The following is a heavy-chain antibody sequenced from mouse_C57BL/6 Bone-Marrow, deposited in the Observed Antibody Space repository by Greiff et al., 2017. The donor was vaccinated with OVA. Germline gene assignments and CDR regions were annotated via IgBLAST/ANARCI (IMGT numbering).Heavy chain of an antibody. CDR3: AREGSNWAFAY. CDR2: INPYNGGT. J-gene: IGHJ3*01. D-gene: IGHD4-1*01. Sequence: EVQLQQSGPVLVKPGASVKMSCKASGYTFTDYYMNWVKQSHGKSLEWIGVINPYNGGTSYNQKFKGKATLTVDKSSSTAYMELNSLTSEDSAVYYCAREGSNWAFAYWGQGTLVTVSA. CDR1: GYTFTDYY. V-gene: IGHV1-19*01.